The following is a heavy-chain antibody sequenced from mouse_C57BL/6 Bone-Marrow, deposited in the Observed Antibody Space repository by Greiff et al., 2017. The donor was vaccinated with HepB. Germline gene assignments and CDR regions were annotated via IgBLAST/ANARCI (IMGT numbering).Heavy chain of an antibody. CDR1: GFTFSDFY. CDR2: SRNKANDYTT. J-gene: IGHJ3*01. CDR3: ARDADAYWGFAY. D-gene: IGHD2-3*01. Sequence: EVKVVESGGGLVQSGRSLRLSCATSGFTFSDFYMEWVRQAPGKRLEWIAASRNKANDYTTEYSASVKGRFIVSRDTSQSILYLQMNALRAEDTAIYYCARDADAYWGFAYWGQGTLVTVSA. V-gene: IGHV7-1*01.